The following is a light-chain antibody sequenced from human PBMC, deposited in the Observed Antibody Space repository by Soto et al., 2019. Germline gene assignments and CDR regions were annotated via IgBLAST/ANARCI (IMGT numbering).Light chain of an antibody. J-gene: IGKJ1*01. Sequence: DILMTQSPSTLSASVGETVTLTCRASQSTSSWVAWYQQRPGKPPKLVIYGASTLERGVPSRFSGSGSGTEFTLTISSLQSEDFAVYYCQQYNNWPPVTFGQGTKVDIK. V-gene: IGKV1-5*03. CDR1: QSTSSW. CDR3: QQYNNWPPVT. CDR2: GAS.